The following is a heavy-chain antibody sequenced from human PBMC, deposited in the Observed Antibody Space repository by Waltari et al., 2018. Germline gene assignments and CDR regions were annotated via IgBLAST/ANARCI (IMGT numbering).Heavy chain of an antibody. CDR1: GYSFTSYW. D-gene: IGHD2-15*01. CDR2: IYPGDSDT. CDR3: ARGGYCSGGSCYALDWFDP. J-gene: IGHJ5*02. V-gene: IGHV5-51*01. Sequence: EVQLVQSVAEVKQPGESPKLPCTGSGYSFTSYWPVWVTPVPVKDLEWMGIIYPGDSDTRYSPSFQGQVTISADKSISTAYLQWSSLKASDTAMYYCARGGYCSGGSCYALDWFDPWGQGTLVTVSS.